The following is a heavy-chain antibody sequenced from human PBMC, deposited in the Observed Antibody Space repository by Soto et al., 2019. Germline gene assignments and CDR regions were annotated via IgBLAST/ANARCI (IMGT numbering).Heavy chain of an antibody. Sequence: QAHLVESGGGVVQPGRSLRLSCAASGFTFTSYGMHWVRQAPGTRLEWVAVISYDGGLQHYADSVKGRFTISRDNSKNMVLLQMNILRAEDTAVYYFVSVHGYGHASVPYSWGQGTLVSVSS. J-gene: IGHJ4*02. CDR2: ISYDGGLQ. CDR1: GFTFTSYG. CDR3: VSVHGYGHASVPYS. V-gene: IGHV3-30*03. D-gene: IGHD5-18*01.